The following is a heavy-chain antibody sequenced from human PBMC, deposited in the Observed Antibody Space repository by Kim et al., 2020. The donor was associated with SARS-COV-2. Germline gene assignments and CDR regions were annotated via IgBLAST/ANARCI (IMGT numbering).Heavy chain of an antibody. CDR1: GFTFSSYS. J-gene: IGHJ4*02. D-gene: IGHD5-12*01. Sequence: VGSLRLSCAASGFTFSSYSMNWVRQAPGKGLEWVSSISSSSSYIYYADSVKGRFTISRDNAKNSLYLQMNSLRAEDTAVYYCARDIGVEMATITGGFDYWGQGTLVTVSS. CDR3: ARDIGVEMATITGGFDY. CDR2: ISSSSSYI. V-gene: IGHV3-21*01.